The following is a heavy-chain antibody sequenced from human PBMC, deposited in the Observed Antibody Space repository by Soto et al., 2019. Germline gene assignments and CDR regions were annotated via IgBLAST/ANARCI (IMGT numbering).Heavy chain of an antibody. J-gene: IGHJ4*02. CDR1: GFTFSSYA. V-gene: IGHV3-23*01. D-gene: IGHD6-19*01. CDR3: AKVVQWLALDY. CDR2: VRGSGSST. Sequence: EVQLWESGGGLVQPGGSLRLSCAASGFTFSSYAMSWVRQAPGKGLEWVSVVRGSGSSTYYADSVKGRFTISRDNSKNTLYLQMNRLRADDTAVYYCAKVVQWLALDYWGQGTLVTVSS.